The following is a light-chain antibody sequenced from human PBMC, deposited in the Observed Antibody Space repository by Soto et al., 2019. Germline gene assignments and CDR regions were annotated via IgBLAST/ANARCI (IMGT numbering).Light chain of an antibody. CDR3: MQSIQFPRT. Sequence: VMTQTPLSLSVTPGKPASISCKTCQSLRVSDGQAYLYWYLQKPGQPAQPLIYEVSNRFSGVPDRFSGSGAGTDFTLKISRVEAEDVGVYYCMQSIQFPRTFGQGTKVEIK. V-gene: IGKV2D-29*01. J-gene: IGKJ1*01. CDR2: EVS. CDR1: QSLRVSDGQAY.